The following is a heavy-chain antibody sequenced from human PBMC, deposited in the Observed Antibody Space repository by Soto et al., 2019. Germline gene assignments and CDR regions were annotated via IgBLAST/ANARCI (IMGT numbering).Heavy chain of an antibody. J-gene: IGHJ5*02. CDR2: IYYSGST. D-gene: IGHD1-26*01. CDR3: ARDRGWYSGSYFWFDP. Sequence: SETLSLTCTVSGGSISSYYWIWIRQPPGKGLEWIGYIYYSGSTNYNPSLKSRVTISVDTSKNQFSLKLSSVTAADTAVYYCARDRGWYSGSYFWFDPWGQGTLVTVSS. CDR1: GGSISSYY. V-gene: IGHV4-59*01.